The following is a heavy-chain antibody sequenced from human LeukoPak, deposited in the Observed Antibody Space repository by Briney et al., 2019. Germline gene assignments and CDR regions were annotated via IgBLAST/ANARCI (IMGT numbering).Heavy chain of an antibody. CDR3: ASLYDFWSGYYISDY. D-gene: IGHD3-3*01. CDR2: ISSSSSYI. CDR1: GFTFSSYS. J-gene: IGHJ4*02. Sequence: PGESLRLSCAASGFTFSSYSMNWVRQAPGKGLEWVSSISSSSSYIYYADSVKGRFTISRDNAKNSLYLQMNSLRAEDTAVYYCASLYDFWSGYYISDYWGQGTLVTVSS. V-gene: IGHV3-21*01.